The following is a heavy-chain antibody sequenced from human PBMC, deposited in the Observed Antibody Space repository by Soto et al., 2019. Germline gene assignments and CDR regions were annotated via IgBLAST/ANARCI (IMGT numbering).Heavy chain of an antibody. D-gene: IGHD3-3*01. Sequence: QVQLVQSGAEEKKPGASVKVSCKASGYTFTSHAMHWVRQAPGQRPEWMGWINGGSGNTKYSQEFQGRVTMTRDTSASTVYMELSSLRSEDTALYYCARGVRFLEWISLDAFDIWGQGTMVTVSS. CDR1: GYTFTSHA. V-gene: IGHV1-3*05. J-gene: IGHJ3*02. CDR3: ARGVRFLEWISLDAFDI. CDR2: INGGSGNT.